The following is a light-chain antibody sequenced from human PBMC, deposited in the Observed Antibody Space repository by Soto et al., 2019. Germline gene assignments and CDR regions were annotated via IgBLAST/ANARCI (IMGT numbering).Light chain of an antibody. CDR2: GNS. V-gene: IGLV1-40*01. CDR1: SSNIGAGYD. J-gene: IGLJ1*01. Sequence: QSVLTQPPSVSGAPGQRVTISCTGSSSNIGAGYDVHWYQQLPGTAPKLLIYGNSNRXSXXPDRFSGSKSGTSASLAITGLQAEDEADYYCQSYDSSLSGYVFGTGTKLTVL. CDR3: QSYDSSLSGYV.